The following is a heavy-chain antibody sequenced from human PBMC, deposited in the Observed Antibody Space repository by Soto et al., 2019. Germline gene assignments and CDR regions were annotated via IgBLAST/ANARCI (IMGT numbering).Heavy chain of an antibody. J-gene: IGHJ3*02. CDR3: ARDPGVVVVPAAMGAFYI. CDR1: GFTFSSYS. CDR2: ISSSSSTI. Sequence: PGGSVRLSCAASGFTFSSYSMNWVRQAPGKGLEWVSYISSSSSTIYYADSVKGRFTISRDNAKNSLYLQMNSLRDEDTAVYYCARDPGVVVVPAAMGAFYIWGQGTMVTVSS. D-gene: IGHD2-2*01. V-gene: IGHV3-48*02.